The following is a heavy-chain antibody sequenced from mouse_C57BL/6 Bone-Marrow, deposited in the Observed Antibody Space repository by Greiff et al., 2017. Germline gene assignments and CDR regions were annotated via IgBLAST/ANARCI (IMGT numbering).Heavy chain of an antibody. CDR1: GFTFSNYW. Sequence: EVQLVESGGGLVQPGGSMKLSCVASGFTFSNYWMNWVRQSPEKGLEWVAQIRLKSDNYATHYAESVKGRFTISRDDSKSSVYLQMNNLRAEDTGIYYCTAVYGGYYVWFAYWGQGTLVTVSA. V-gene: IGHV6-3*01. D-gene: IGHD2-3*01. CDR2: IRLKSDNYAT. J-gene: IGHJ3*01. CDR3: TAVYGGYYVWFAY.